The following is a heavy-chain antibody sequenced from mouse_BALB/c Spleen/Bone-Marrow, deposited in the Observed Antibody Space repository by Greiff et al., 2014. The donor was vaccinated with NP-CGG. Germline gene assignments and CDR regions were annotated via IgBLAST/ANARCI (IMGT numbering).Heavy chain of an antibody. V-gene: IGHV1-14*01. J-gene: IGHJ1*01. CDR3: ARDYGHWYFDV. Sequence: LVESGPELVKPGASVKVSCKTSGYRFTTYVMHWVKQKPGQGLEWIGYINPYNDVTNYNEKLKGKATLTSDKSSSTSYMELSSLTSEDSAVYYCARDYGHWYFDVWGAGTTVTVSS. D-gene: IGHD1-1*02. CDR2: INPYNDVT. CDR1: GYRFTTYV.